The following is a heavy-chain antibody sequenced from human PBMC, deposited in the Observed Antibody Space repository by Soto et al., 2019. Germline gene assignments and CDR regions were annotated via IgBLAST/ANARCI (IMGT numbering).Heavy chain of an antibody. CDR3: ARAYRENYFYAMDV. CDR1: GGSFSNYA. CDR2: IIPMFGIG. D-gene: IGHD1-26*01. V-gene: IGHV1-69*13. Sequence: ASVKVSCKASGGSFSNYAISWVRQAPGQGLEWMGGIIPMFGIGNYAEKFLGRVTITADESTSTSHMELSSLRSEDTAVYFCARAYRENYFYAMDVWGQGTTVTVSS. J-gene: IGHJ6*02.